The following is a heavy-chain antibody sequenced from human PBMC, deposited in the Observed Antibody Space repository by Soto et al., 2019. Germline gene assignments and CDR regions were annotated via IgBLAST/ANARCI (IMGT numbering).Heavy chain of an antibody. D-gene: IGHD3-22*01. CDR3: ARVRDYYDSSGKLDY. J-gene: IGHJ4*02. CDR1: GGRISSYA. Sequence: SGKVSCKACGGRISSYAMSWVLQAPGQGLEWMGGIIPIFGTANYAQKFQGRVTITADESTSTAYMELSSLRSEDTAVYYCARVRDYYDSSGKLDYWGQGTLVTVSS. CDR2: IIPIFGTA. V-gene: IGHV1-69*13.